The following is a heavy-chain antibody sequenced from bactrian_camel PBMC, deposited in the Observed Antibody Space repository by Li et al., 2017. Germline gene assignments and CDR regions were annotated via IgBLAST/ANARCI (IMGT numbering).Heavy chain of an antibody. J-gene: IGHJ4*01. CDR3: ATGDVPYY. D-gene: IGHD7*01. CDR2: IYSDGSNT. CDR1: GFGFSTHW. V-gene: IGHV3S6*01. Sequence: HVQLVESGGGLVQPGGSLTLSCVASGFGFSTHWMYWVRQAPGKGLEWVSMIYSDGSNTYYGESVKGRFTISRGNAKNTVYLQMNSLKSEDTALYYCATGDVPYYWGQGTQVTVS.